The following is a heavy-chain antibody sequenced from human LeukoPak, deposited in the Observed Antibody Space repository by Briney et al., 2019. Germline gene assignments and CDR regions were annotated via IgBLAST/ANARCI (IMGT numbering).Heavy chain of an antibody. CDR3: ARDPPAVLIDTYG. D-gene: IGHD2-8*01. J-gene: IGHJ4*02. Sequence: GGSLRLSCAASGFTFNNFGMHWVRQAPGKGLEWVAFISYDGSNKDYADSVKGRFTISRDNSKNMVYLQMNSLRAEDTATYYCARDPPAVLIDTYGWGQGTLVTVSS. V-gene: IGHV3-33*05. CDR1: GFTFNNFG. CDR2: ISYDGSNK.